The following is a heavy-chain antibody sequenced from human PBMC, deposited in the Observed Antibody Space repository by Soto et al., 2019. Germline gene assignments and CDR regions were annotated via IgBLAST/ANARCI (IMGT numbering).Heavy chain of an antibody. D-gene: IGHD3-22*01. Sequence: QVQLQESGPGLVKPSQTLSLTCTVSGGSISSGDYYWSWIRRPPGKGLEWIGYIYYSGSTYYNPSLKSRVTISVDTSKNQFSLKLSSVTAADTAVYYCARGSYYDSSGYYLGGLGAFDIWGQGTMVTVSS. J-gene: IGHJ3*02. CDR3: ARGSYYDSSGYYLGGLGAFDI. CDR2: IYYSGST. CDR1: GGSISSGDYY. V-gene: IGHV4-30-4*01.